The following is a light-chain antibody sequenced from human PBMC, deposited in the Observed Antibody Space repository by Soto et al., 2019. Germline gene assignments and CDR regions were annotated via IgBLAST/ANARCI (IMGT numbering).Light chain of an antibody. CDR2: GAS. CDR1: QDIGTS. J-gene: IGKJ1*01. Sequence: ASQDIGTSLAWYQQKPGKAPKLLISGASTLQIGVPSRFSGSGSGTDFTLTINSLQSEEFATYLCQHFYTLPPTFGQGTKVDIK. V-gene: IGKV1-8*01. CDR3: QHFYTLPPT.